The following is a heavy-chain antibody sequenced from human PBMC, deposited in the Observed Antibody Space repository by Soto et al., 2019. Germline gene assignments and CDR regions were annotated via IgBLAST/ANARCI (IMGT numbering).Heavy chain of an antibody. CDR2: INPNSGGT. J-gene: IGHJ6*02. D-gene: IGHD3-22*01. Sequence: ASVKVSCKASGYTFTGYYMHWVRQAPGQGLEWMGWINPNSGGTNYAQKFQGRVTMTRDTSISTAYMELSRLRSDDTAVYYCARDSAYYYDSSGYSDYYYCYGMDVWGQGTTVTVSS. CDR1: GYTFTGYY. V-gene: IGHV1-2*02. CDR3: ARDSAYYYDSSGYSDYYYCYGMDV.